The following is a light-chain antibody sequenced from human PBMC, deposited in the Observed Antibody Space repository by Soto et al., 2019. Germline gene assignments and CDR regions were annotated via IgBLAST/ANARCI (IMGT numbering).Light chain of an antibody. Sequence: EIVLTQSPGTLSLSPGERATLSCRASQSVNNKYLAWYQQKPGQAPRLLIYGASSRATGIPDRFSGSGSGTEFTLTISRLEPEDFAVYYCQQYGSSRTFGQGTKVDIK. J-gene: IGKJ1*01. CDR3: QQYGSSRT. CDR1: QSVNNKY. CDR2: GAS. V-gene: IGKV3-20*01.